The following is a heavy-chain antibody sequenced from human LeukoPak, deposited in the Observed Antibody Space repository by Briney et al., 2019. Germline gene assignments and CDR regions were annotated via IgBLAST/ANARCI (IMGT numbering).Heavy chain of an antibody. J-gene: IGHJ4*02. V-gene: IGHV3-33*01. CDR1: GFTFSSYV. D-gene: IGHD7-27*01. Sequence: PGGSLRLSCAASGFTFSSYVMHWVRQAPGKGLEWGAVIWYDGFNKYYADSVKGRFTISRDNSKNTLYLQMNSLRAEGTAVYYCARDLGNWGWNDFWGQGTLVIVSS. CDR3: ARDLGNWGWNDF. CDR2: IWYDGFNK.